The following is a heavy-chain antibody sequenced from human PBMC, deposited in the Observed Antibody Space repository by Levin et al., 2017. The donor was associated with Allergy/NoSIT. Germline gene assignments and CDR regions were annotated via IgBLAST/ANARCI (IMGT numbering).Heavy chain of an antibody. V-gene: IGHV3-9*01. J-gene: IGHJ3*02. CDR3: AKAPYYYDSSGYGGAFDI. CDR1: GFTFDDYA. D-gene: IGHD3-22*01. CDR2: ISWNSGSI. Sequence: SLKISCAASGFTFDDYAMHWVRQAPGKGLEWVSGISWNSGSIGYADSVKGRFTISRDNAKNSLYLQMNSLRAEDTALYYCAKAPYYYDSSGYGGAFDIWGQGTMVTVSS.